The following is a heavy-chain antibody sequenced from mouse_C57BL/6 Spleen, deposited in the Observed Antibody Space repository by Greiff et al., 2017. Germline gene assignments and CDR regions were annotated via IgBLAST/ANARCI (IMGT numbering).Heavy chain of an antibody. J-gene: IGHJ4*01. CDR2: ISYDGSN. Sequence: VQLKESGPGLVKPSQSLSLTCSVTGYSITSGYYWNWIRQFPGNKLEWMGYISYDGSNNYNPSLKNRISITRDTSKNQFFLKLNSVTTEDTATYYCASYYGQNMDYWGQGTSVTVSS. CDR1: GYSITSGYY. CDR3: ASYYGQNMDY. D-gene: IGHD2-1*01. V-gene: IGHV3-6*01.